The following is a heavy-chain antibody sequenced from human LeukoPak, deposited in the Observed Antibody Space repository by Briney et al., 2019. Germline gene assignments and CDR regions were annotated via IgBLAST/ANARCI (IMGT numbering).Heavy chain of an antibody. CDR3: ASWYSGYDYEDY. V-gene: IGHV1-2*02. CDR1: GYTFTSYY. D-gene: IGHD5-12*01. Sequence: GASVKVSCKASGYTFTSYYIHWVRQAPGQGLEWMGWINPNSGGTNYAQKFQGRVTMTRDTSISTAYMELSRLRSDDTAVYYCASWYSGYDYEDYWGQGTLVTVSS. J-gene: IGHJ4*02. CDR2: INPNSGGT.